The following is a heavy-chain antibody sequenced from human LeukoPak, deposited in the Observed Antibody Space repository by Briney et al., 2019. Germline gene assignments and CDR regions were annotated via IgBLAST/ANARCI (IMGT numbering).Heavy chain of an antibody. CDR1: GVSVSSGSYY. D-gene: IGHD6-19*01. CDR3: ARDSVYSSGWYDC. V-gene: IGHV4-61*01. J-gene: IGHJ5*01. CDR2: IYYSGST. Sequence: SETLSLTCTVSGVSVSSGSYYWSWIRQPPGKGLEWIGYIYYSGSTNYNPSLKSRVTISVDTSKNQFSLKLSSVTAADTAVYYCARDSVYSSGWYDCWGQGTLVTVSS.